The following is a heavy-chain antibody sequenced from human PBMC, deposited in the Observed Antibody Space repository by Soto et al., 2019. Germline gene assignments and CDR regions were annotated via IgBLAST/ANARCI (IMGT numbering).Heavy chain of an antibody. V-gene: IGHV4-34*01. CDR3: ATFVGATTVTRGSPRDY. D-gene: IGHD4-4*01. J-gene: IGHJ4*02. CDR1: GGSFSGYH. Sequence: VQLQQWGAGLLKPSETLSLTCAVYGGSFSGYHWSWFRQPPGKGLEWIGQITPSGSINYNPSLKGRVTISVDTSKNQFSLNLSSVTAADTAVYYCATFVGATTVTRGSPRDYWGQGTLVSVSS. CDR2: ITPSGSI.